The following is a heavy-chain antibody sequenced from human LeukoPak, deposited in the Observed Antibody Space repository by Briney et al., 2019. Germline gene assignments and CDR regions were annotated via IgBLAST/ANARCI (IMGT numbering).Heavy chain of an antibody. CDR3: ARKMATYYYDSSGYYLPQGVDY. CDR1: GFTFSSYA. D-gene: IGHD3-22*01. J-gene: IGHJ4*02. CDR2: ISGSGGST. Sequence: TGGSLRLSCAASGFTFSSYAMSWVRQAPGKGLEWVSAISGSGGSTYYADSVKGRFTISRDNSKNTLYLQMNSLRAEDTAVYYCARKMATYYYDSSGYYLPQGVDYWGQGTLVTVSS. V-gene: IGHV3-23*01.